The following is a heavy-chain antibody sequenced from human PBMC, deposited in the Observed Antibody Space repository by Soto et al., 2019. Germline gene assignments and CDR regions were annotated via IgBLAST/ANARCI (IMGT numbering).Heavy chain of an antibody. Sequence: QVLESGGGLVQPGGPLRLSCSVSGFAFGGFTMTWVGQAPGKGLEWVSSISGSAARTYYADSVQGRFTITRDNSKSTLYLQMNSLRVEDTAEYYWTRGGVGTTGSCDFWGQGTLVAVSS. J-gene: IGHJ4*02. CDR3: TRGGVGTTGSCDF. CDR1: GFAFGGFT. D-gene: IGHD6-13*01. CDR2: ISGSAART. V-gene: IGHV3-23*01.